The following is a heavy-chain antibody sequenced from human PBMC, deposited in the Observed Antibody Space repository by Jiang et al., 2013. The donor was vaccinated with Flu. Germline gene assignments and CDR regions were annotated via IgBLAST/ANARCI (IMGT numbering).Heavy chain of an antibody. CDR3: AAPILTGYYTAFDY. D-gene: IGHD3-9*01. V-gene: IGHV4-39*01. CDR1: GGSISSSSYY. CDR2: IYYSGST. J-gene: IGHJ4*02. Sequence: GSGLVKPSETLSLTCTVSGGSISSSSYYWGWIRQPPGKGLEWIGSIYYSGSTYYNPSLKSRVTISVDTSKNQFSLKLSSVTAADTAVYYCAAPILTGYYTAFDYWGQGTLVTVSS.